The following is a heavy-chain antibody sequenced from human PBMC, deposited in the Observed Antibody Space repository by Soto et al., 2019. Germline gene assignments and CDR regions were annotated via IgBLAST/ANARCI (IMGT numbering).Heavy chain of an antibody. D-gene: IGHD2-21*02. CDR2: ISSSGGNT. CDR1: GCTFNNYS. Sequence: PGGSLRLSFSASGCTFNNYSMSWVRHAPWKGLEWVSVISSSGGNTNYADSVKGRFTIARDNSKNTLYLQMNSLRAEDTAVYYWAKYSGVTAALLVDWSKRTLGTVSS. V-gene: IGHV3-23*01. J-gene: IGHJ4*02. CDR3: AKYSGVTAALLVD.